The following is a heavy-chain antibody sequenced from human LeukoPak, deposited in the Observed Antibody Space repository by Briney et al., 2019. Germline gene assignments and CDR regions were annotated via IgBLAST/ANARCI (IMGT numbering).Heavy chain of an antibody. J-gene: IGHJ4*02. Sequence: GRSLRLSCAASGFTFSSYAMHWVRQAPGKGLEWVAVISYDGSNKYYADSVKGRFTISRDNSKNTLYLQMNCLRAEDTAVYYCARGLTIFGVSVVGYWGQGTLVTVSS. D-gene: IGHD3-3*01. CDR1: GFTFSSYA. V-gene: IGHV3-30*04. CDR3: ARGLTIFGVSVVGY. CDR2: ISYDGSNK.